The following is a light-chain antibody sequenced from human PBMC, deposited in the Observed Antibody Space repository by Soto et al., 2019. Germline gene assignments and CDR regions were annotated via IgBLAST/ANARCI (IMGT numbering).Light chain of an antibody. CDR1: QSVSSSF. V-gene: IGKV3-20*01. CDR3: QQYGTSPRT. CDR2: GAS. J-gene: IGKJ1*01. Sequence: EIVLTQSPDTLSLSPGERATLSCRASQSVSSSFLAWYQQKPGQAPRLLIYGASSRATGTPDRFSGSGSGTEFTLTVSRLEPEDFAVYYCQQYGTSPRTFGQGTKVDIK.